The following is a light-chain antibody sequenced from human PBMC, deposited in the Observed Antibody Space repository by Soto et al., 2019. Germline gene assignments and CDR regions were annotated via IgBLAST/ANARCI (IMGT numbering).Light chain of an antibody. J-gene: IGKJ4*01. CDR2: AAS. CDR3: QQVESYPST. Sequence: IQLNQTPSSLSASVGDRVTITCRASQGISSFLAWYQQKPGKAPKLLIYAASSLQSGVPSRFSGSGFGTDFTLTITSLQPEDFATYSCQQVESYPSTFGGGTKVEMK. CDR1: QGISSF. V-gene: IGKV1-9*01.